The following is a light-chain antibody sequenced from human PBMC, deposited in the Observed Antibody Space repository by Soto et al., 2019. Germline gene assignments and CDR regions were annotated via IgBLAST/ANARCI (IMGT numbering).Light chain of an antibody. V-gene: IGKV4-1*01. CDR2: WAS. CDR1: QSILYSPNNKNY. CDR3: QQYYDVPQN. J-gene: IGKJ1*01. Sequence: DIVMTQSPDSMAVSLGERATINCKSSQSILYSPNNKNYLAWYQQKPGQPPKLLIYWASTRESGVPDRFSGSGSGTDFTLTISSLQDEDVAVYYCQQYYDVPQNVGQGTKVDIK.